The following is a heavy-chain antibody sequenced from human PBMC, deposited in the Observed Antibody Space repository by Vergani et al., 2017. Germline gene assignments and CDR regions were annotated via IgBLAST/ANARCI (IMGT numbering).Heavy chain of an antibody. Sequence: EEQLVESGGGLVKPGGSLRLSCAASRFTFSSYSMNWVRQAPGRGLEWVSSISSSGAYIYYADSVKGRFTVSRDNAKNTLYLQMNSLRAEDTAVYYCAKGVAVAGVFDYWGQGTLVTVSS. CDR1: RFTFSSYS. D-gene: IGHD6-19*01. V-gene: IGHV3-21*04. CDR2: ISSSGAYI. J-gene: IGHJ4*02. CDR3: AKGVAVAGVFDY.